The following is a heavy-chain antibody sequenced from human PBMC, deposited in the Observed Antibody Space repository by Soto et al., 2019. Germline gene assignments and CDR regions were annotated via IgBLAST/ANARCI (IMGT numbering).Heavy chain of an antibody. CDR3: ARRLTASVTAMGY. J-gene: IGHJ4*02. CDR1: GVTFSDYA. D-gene: IGHD2-21*02. V-gene: IGHV3-30-3*01. CDR2: ISDDGVNK. Sequence: GGSLRLSCSASGVTFSDYALHWVRQAPGKGLEWVAVISDDGVNKYIADSVKGRFIISRDNSKNTVFLQMSSLGPEDTAIYYCARRLTASVTAMGYWGQGTLVTVSS.